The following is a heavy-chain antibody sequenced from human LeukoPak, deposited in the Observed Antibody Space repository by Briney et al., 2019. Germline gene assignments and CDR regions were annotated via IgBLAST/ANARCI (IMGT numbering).Heavy chain of an antibody. J-gene: IGHJ3*01. CDR2: IRNHGCEA. CDR3: AKDTYYDILTGDDFAFDV. Sequence: GGSLRLSCVASGFSFSSYPMHWVRQAPGRGLEWVAFIRNHGCEANYINSVKGRFTIFRDNSKNTLYLQMSSVKTEDTAVYFCAKDTYYDILTGDDFAFDVWGQGTMVTVSS. D-gene: IGHD3-9*01. CDR1: GFSFSSYP. V-gene: IGHV3-30*02.